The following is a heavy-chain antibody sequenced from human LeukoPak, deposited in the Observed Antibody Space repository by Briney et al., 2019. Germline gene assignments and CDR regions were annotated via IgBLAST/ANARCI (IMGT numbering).Heavy chain of an antibody. CDR3: ARDVGRSYDLDY. V-gene: IGHV1-18*01. CDR1: GYTFTGYG. Sequence: ASVKVSCKASGYTFTGYGISWVRQAPGQGLEWMGWISAYNGNTGYAQSLQGRVTMTIDTSTSTVYMELRSLRSDDTAVYYCARDVGRSYDLDYWGQGTLVTVSS. D-gene: IGHD3-16*01. CDR2: ISAYNGNT. J-gene: IGHJ4*02.